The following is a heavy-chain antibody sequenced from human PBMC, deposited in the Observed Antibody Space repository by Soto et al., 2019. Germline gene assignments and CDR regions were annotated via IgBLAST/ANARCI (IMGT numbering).Heavy chain of an antibody. CDR3: ARDAAGVHLGELSSDYYYYLDV. D-gene: IGHD3-16*02. Sequence: ASVKVSCKASGYTFTGYYMHWVRQAPGQGLEWMGWINPNSGGTNYAQKFQGWVTMTRDTSISTAYMELSRLRSDDTAVYYCARDAAGVHLGELSSDYYYYLDVWGKGTTVTVSS. V-gene: IGHV1-2*04. CDR1: GYTFTGYY. CDR2: INPNSGGT. J-gene: IGHJ6*03.